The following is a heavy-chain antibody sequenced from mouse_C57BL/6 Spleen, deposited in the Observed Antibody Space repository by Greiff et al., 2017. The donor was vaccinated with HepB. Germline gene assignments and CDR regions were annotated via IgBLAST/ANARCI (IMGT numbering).Heavy chain of an antibody. CDR3: ARYYFDY. CDR1: GYSFTGYY. Sequence: EVQVVESGPELVKPGASVKISCKASGYSFTGYYMNWVKQSPEKSLEWIGEINPSTGGTTYNQKFKAKATLTVDKSSSTAYMQLKSLTSEDSAVYYCARYYFDYWGQGTTLTVSS. CDR2: INPSTGGT. V-gene: IGHV1-42*01. J-gene: IGHJ2*01.